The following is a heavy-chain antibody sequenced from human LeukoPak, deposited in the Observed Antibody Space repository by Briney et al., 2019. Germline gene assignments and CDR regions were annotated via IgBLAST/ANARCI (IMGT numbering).Heavy chain of an antibody. CDR1: GFTFSSYE. CDR3: ARAQSVVVSLKDAFDI. CDR2: ISSSGSTI. Sequence: GGSLRLSCAASGFTFSSYEMNWVRQAPGKGLEWVSYISSSGSTIYYADSVNGRFTISRDNAKNSLYLQMNSLRAEDTAVYYCARAQSVVVSLKDAFDIWGQGTMVTVSS. D-gene: IGHD2-15*01. V-gene: IGHV3-48*03. J-gene: IGHJ3*02.